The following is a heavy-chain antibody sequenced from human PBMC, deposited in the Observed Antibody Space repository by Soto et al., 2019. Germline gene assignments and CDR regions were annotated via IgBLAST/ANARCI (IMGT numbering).Heavy chain of an antibody. CDR1: GGSISSGGYY. CDR3: ARQDPKKGFFDY. CDR2: IYYSGST. J-gene: IGHJ4*02. V-gene: IGHV4-31*03. Sequence: SETLSLTCTVSGGSISSGGYYWSWIRQHPGKGLEWIGYIYYSGSTYYNPSLKSRVTISVDTSKNQFSLKLSSVTAADTAVYYCARQDPKKGFFDYWGQGTLVTVSS.